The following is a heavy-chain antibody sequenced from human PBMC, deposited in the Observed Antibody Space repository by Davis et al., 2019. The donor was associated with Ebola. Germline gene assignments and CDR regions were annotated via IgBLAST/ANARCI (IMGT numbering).Heavy chain of an antibody. D-gene: IGHD3-16*01. J-gene: IGHJ6*02. CDR2: VHGGNGNT. Sequence: ASVKVSCKASGFTLTKYAIPWVRQAPGQRLEWMGWVHGGNGNTKYSQRFQGRVPITTDTSANTVYLDLTSLRAEDTAVYYCARDRPLDFFFGDYYGMDVWGQGTTVTVSS. CDR3: ARDRPLDFFFGDYYGMDV. CDR1: GFTLTKYA. V-gene: IGHV1-3*01.